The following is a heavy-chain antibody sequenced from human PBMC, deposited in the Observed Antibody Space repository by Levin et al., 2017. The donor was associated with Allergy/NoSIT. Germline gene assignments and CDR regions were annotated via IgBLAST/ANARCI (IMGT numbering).Heavy chain of an antibody. CDR2: ISSAGTYM. CDR3: ARDNVRDYDSEASYYPMDV. CDR1: GFTFTKYS. J-gene: IGHJ6*02. D-gene: IGHD3-22*01. V-gene: IGHV3-21*01. Sequence: GESLKISCTASGFTFTKYSMKWVRQAPGKGLEWVSSISSAGTYMSYAHSVKGRFTISRDNADNSLNLEMRSLIAEDTAVYYCARDNVRDYDSEASYYPMDVWGQGTTVTVSS.